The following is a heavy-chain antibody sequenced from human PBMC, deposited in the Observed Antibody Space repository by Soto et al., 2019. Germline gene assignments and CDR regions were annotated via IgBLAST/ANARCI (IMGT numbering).Heavy chain of an antibody. Sequence: QVQLVQSGAEVKKPGSSVKVSCKSSGDTFISYAISWVRQAPGQGLEWMGGVVPMFGIPNYAQKFQGRVTIIAEEPTSTAFLELSSPTTEDTVVYYCAGDGSNVETAMVSQYFYGMDVWGQGTTVTVSS. CDR2: VVPMFGIP. D-gene: IGHD5-18*01. CDR1: GDTFISYA. CDR3: AGDGSNVETAMVSQYFYGMDV. J-gene: IGHJ6*02. V-gene: IGHV1-69*12.